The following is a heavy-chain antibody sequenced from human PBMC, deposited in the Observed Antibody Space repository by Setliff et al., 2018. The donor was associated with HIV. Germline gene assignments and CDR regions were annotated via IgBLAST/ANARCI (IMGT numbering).Heavy chain of an antibody. CDR1: GDSVSRSNYY. D-gene: IGHD3-3*01. CDR2: IDYNEIT. Sequence: PSETLSLTCTVSGDSVSRSNYYWAWIRQPPGKGLEWIGSIDYNEITYYNPSLKSRVTLSVDTPKNQFSLYLSSVTASDTAVYYCASLFRLSGFWISFLPDYWGQGILGTVS. CDR3: ASLFRLSGFWISFLPDY. V-gene: IGHV4-39*01. J-gene: IGHJ4*02.